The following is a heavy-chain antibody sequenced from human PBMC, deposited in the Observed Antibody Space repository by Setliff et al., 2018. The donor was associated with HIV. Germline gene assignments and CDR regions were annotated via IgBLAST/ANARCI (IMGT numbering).Heavy chain of an antibody. CDR1: GYTFTSYY. J-gene: IGHJ6*03. CDR3: ERDAFDYTAYYYSYMDV. V-gene: IGHV1-46*01. D-gene: IGHD4-4*01. Sequence: ASVKVSCKASGYTFTSYYMHWVRQAPGQGLEWMGIINPSGGSTSYAQKFQGRVTMTRDTSTSTVYMEPSSLRSEDTAVYYCERDAFDYTAYYYSYMDVWGKGTTVTVSS. CDR2: INPSGGST.